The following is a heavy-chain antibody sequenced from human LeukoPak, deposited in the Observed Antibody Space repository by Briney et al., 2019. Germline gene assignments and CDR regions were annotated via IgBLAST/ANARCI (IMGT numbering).Heavy chain of an antibody. CDR2: MQYSGRT. J-gene: IGHJ4*02. CDR1: GGSISSRGYY. Sequence: SETLSLTCTVSGGSISSRGYYWDWIRQPPGKGLEWIGSMQYSGRTYYNPSLKIRVTISVDTSKNQFSLKLSSVTVADTAVYYCARGMIGVDRLDYWGQGTLVTVSS. D-gene: IGHD3-22*01. CDR3: ARGMIGVDRLDY. V-gene: IGHV4-39*07.